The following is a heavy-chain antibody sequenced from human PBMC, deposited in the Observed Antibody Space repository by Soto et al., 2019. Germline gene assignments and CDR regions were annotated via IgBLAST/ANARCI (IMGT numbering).Heavy chain of an antibody. V-gene: IGHV3-23*01. D-gene: IGHD5-12*01. Sequence: GGSLRLSCAASGFTFSSYAMSRVRQAPGKGLEWVSAISGSGGSTYYADSVKGRFTISGDNSKNSLCLQLNSLRAEGTAVYYCAKDSVDRPFDYWGQGTLVTVSS. CDR1: GFTFSSYA. CDR3: AKDSVDRPFDY. CDR2: ISGSGGST. J-gene: IGHJ4*02.